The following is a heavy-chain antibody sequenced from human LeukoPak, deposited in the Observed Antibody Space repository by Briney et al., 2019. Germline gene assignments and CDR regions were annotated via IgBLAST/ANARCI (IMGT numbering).Heavy chain of an antibody. CDR3: ASQTSVTPSWYFDL. Sequence: SETLSLTCSVSGASIRSAEYYWSWIRQHPGKGLEWIGYIYDSGSTHYNPSLKSRVTISVDTSKNHFSLKLNSLTAADTAVYYCASQTSVTPSWYFDLWGRGTLVTVSS. CDR2: IYDSGST. D-gene: IGHD4-17*01. J-gene: IGHJ2*01. CDR1: GASIRSAEYY. V-gene: IGHV4-31*03.